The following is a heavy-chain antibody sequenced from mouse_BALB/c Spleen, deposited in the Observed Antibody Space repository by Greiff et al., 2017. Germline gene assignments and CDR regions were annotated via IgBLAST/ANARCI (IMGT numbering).Heavy chain of an antibody. J-gene: IGHJ2*01. D-gene: IGHD2-14*01. CDR2: ISSGGSYT. Sequence: EVQRVESGGGLVKPGGSLKLSCAASGFTFSSYAMSWVRQSPEKRLEWVAEISSGGSYTYYPDTVTGRFTISRDNAKNTLYLEMSSLRSEDTAMYYCAREVRRGLDYWGQGTTLTVSS. CDR1: GFTFSSYA. V-gene: IGHV5-9-4*01. CDR3: AREVRRGLDY.